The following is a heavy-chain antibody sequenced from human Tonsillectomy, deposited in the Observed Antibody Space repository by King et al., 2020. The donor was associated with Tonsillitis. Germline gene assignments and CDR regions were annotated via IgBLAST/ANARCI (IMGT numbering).Heavy chain of an antibody. D-gene: IGHD1-14*01. CDR2: ISDSGGNT. Sequence: VQLVESGGGLGQPGGSLRLSCAASGFTFSSYAMSWVRQAPGKGLEWVSSISDSGGNTNYVDSVKGRFTISRDNSRSTLDLQMNSLRAEDTAVYYCTKENLMWTTGNAFGIWGQGTMVTVSS. J-gene: IGHJ3*02. CDR1: GFTFSSYA. CDR3: TKENLMWTTGNAFGI. V-gene: IGHV3-23*04.